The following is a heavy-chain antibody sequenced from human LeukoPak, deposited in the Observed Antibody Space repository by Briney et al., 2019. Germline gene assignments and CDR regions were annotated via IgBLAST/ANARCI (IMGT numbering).Heavy chain of an antibody. Sequence: GGSLRLSCAASGFTVSSNYMSWVRRAPGKGLEWVSVIYSGGSTYYADSVKGRFTISRDNSKNTLYLQMNSLRAEDTAVYYCARDVSNSLDYWGQGTLVTVSS. CDR3: ARDVSNSLDY. V-gene: IGHV3-53*01. CDR1: GFTVSSNY. J-gene: IGHJ4*02. D-gene: IGHD6-13*01. CDR2: IYSGGST.